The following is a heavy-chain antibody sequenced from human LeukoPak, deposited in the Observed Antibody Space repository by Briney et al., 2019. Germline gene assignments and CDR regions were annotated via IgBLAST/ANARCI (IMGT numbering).Heavy chain of an antibody. Sequence: GGSLRLSCAASGFTFSSYSMNWVRQAPGKGLEWVSYISSSSSTIYYADSVKGRFTISRDNAKNSLYLQMNSLRAEDTAVYYCARGAAAGTFDPWGQGTLVTVSS. J-gene: IGHJ5*02. CDR1: GFTFSSYS. CDR2: ISSSSSTI. V-gene: IGHV3-48*01. CDR3: ARGAAAGTFDP. D-gene: IGHD6-13*01.